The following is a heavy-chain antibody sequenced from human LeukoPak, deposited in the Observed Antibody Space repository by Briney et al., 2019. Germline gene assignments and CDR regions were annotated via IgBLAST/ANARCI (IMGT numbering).Heavy chain of an antibody. CDR2: ISGSDGST. CDR3: AKGRTGYSYGYGIDY. CDR1: GFSFSSHA. V-gene: IGHV3-23*01. Sequence: GGSLRLSCAASGFSFSSHAMSWVRQAPGKGLERVSAISGSDGSTYYANSVKGRFTISRDNSKNTLYLQMNSLRAEDTAVYYCAKGRTGYSYGYGIDYWGQGTLVTVSS. J-gene: IGHJ4*02. D-gene: IGHD5-18*01.